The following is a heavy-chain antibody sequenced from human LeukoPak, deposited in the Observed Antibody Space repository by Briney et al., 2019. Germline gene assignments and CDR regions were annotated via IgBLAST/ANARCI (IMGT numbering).Heavy chain of an antibody. D-gene: IGHD6-13*01. Sequence: ASVKVSCKTSGYTFTSHGISWVRQAPGQGLEWMGIINPSGGSTSYAQKFQGRVTMTRDTSTSTVYMELSSLRSEDAAVYYCARDGYSSWYPIFNAPPSPQIDYWGQGTLVTVSS. V-gene: IGHV1-46*01. CDR3: ARDGYSSWYPIFNAPPSPQIDY. CDR2: INPSGGST. J-gene: IGHJ4*02. CDR1: GYTFTSHG.